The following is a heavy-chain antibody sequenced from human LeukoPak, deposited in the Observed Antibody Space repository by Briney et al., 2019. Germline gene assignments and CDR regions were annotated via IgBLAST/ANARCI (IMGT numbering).Heavy chain of an antibody. V-gene: IGHV1-2*02. J-gene: IGHJ6*03. CDR2: INPNNGRT. Sequence: ASVKVSCKTSGYTFSDYYMHWVRQAPGQGLEWMGWINPNNGRTSYAQKFQGRVSMTRDTSISTAYMELSSLRSDDTAVYSCARVVRGGPRYYTDVWGEGTTVIVSS. CDR3: ARVVRGGPRYYTDV. D-gene: IGHD4-23*01. CDR1: GYTFSDYY.